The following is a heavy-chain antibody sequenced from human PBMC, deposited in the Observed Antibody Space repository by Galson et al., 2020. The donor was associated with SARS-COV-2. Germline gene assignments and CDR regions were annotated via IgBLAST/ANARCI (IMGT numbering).Heavy chain of an antibody. CDR2: ISYDGSNK. CDR1: GFTFSSYA. J-gene: IGHJ4*02. Sequence: GGSLRLSCAASGFTFSSYAMHWVRQAPGKGLEWVAVISYDGSNKYYADSVKGRFTISRDNSKNTLYLQMNSLRTEDTAVYYCASEQMGDYLSYWGQGTLVTGSS. D-gene: IGHD4-17*01. CDR3: ASEQMGDYLSY. V-gene: IGHV3-30*04.